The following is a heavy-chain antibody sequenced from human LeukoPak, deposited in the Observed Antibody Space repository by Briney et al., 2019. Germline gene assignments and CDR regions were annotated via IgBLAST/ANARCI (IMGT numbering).Heavy chain of an antibody. Sequence: GGSLRLSCAASGFTFRRYGMHWVRQAPGKGLEWVAVIWYDGSNKYYADSVKGRFTISRDNSKNTLYLQMNSLRAEDTAVYYCARRLGRLLNQDYFDYWGQGTLVTVSS. D-gene: IGHD6-25*01. J-gene: IGHJ4*02. CDR3: ARRLGRLLNQDYFDY. CDR2: IWYDGSNK. V-gene: IGHV3-33*01. CDR1: GFTFRRYG.